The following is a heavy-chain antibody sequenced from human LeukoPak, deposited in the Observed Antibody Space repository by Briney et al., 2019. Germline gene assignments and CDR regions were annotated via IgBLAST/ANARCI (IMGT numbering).Heavy chain of an antibody. V-gene: IGHV4-39*01. J-gene: IGHJ5*02. CDR1: GGSISSSSYY. D-gene: IGHD6-13*01. CDR2: IYYSGST. CDR3: ARHLYSSSMYGWFDP. Sequence: PSETLSLTCTVSGGSISSSSYYWGWIRQPPGKGLEWIGSIYYSGSTYYNPSLKSRVTISVDTSKNQFSPKLSSVTAADTAVYYCARHLYSSSMYGWFDPWGQGTLVTVSS.